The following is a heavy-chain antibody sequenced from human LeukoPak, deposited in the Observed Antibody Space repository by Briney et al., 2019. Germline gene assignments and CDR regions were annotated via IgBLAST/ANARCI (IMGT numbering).Heavy chain of an antibody. V-gene: IGHV1-2*06. D-gene: IGHD2-21*02. Sequence: ASVKVSCKASGYTFTGYYMHWVRQAPGQGLEWMGRIDPNSGGTNYAQKFQGRVTMTRDTSISTAYMELSRLRSDDTAVYYCARDTHIVVVTAVSSDYWGQGTLVTVSS. CDR3: ARDTHIVVVTAVSSDY. CDR2: IDPNSGGT. CDR1: GYTFTGYY. J-gene: IGHJ4*02.